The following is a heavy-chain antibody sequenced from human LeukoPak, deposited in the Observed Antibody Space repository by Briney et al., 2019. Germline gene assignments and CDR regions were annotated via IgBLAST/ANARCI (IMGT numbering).Heavy chain of an antibody. CDR2: IYYSGST. CDR1: GGSISSSSYY. Sequence: SETLSLTCTVSGGSISSSSYYWGWIRQPPGKGLEWIGSIYYSGSTYYNPSLKSRVTISVDTSKNQFSLKLSSVTAADTAVYYCARDTGSYYKSDYYYYYMDVWGKGTTVTISS. J-gene: IGHJ6*03. V-gene: IGHV4-39*07. CDR3: ARDTGSYYKSDYYYYYMDV. D-gene: IGHD3-10*01.